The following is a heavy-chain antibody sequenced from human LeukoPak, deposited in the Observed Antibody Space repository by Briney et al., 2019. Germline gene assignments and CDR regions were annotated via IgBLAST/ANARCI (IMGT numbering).Heavy chain of an antibody. CDR3: ARHGVWMANYDY. Sequence: KPSETLSLTCAVYGGSFSGYYWSWIRQPPGKGLEWIGEINHSGSTNYNPSLKSRVTISVDTSKNQFSLKLSSVTAADTAVYYCARHGVWMANYDYWGQGTLVTVSS. D-gene: IGHD5-12*01. CDR2: INHSGST. V-gene: IGHV4-34*01. J-gene: IGHJ4*02. CDR1: GGSFSGYY.